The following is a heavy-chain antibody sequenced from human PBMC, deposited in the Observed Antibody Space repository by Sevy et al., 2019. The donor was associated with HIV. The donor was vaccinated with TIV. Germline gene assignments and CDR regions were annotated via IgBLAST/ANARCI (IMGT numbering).Heavy chain of an antibody. CDR3: ARDLNFEGYSSSWYEN. J-gene: IGHJ4*02. CDR1: GYTFTGYY. Sequence: ASVKVSCKASGYTFTGYYMHWVRQAPGQGLEWMGWINPNSGGTNYAQKFQDRVTMTRDTSISTAYMELSRLRSDDTAVYYCARDLNFEGYSSSWYENWGQGTLVTVSS. V-gene: IGHV1-2*02. CDR2: INPNSGGT. D-gene: IGHD6-13*01.